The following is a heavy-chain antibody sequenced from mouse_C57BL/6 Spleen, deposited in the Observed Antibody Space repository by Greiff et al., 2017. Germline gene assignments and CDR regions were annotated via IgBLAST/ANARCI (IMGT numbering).Heavy chain of an antibody. V-gene: IGHV1-47*01. D-gene: IGHD1-1*01. J-gene: IGHJ4*01. CDR2: FHPYNDDT. CDR3: AILYDYGSMGAMDY. CDR1: GYTFTTYP. Sequence: VKLMESGAELVKPGASVKMSCKASGYTFTTYPIEWMKQNHGKSLEWIGNFHPYNDDTKYNEKFKGKATLTVEKSSSTVYLELSRLTSDDSAVYYCAILYDYGSMGAMDYWGQGTSVTVSS.